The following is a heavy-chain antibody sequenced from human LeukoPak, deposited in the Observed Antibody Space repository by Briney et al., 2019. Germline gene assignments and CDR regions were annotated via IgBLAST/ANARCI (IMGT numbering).Heavy chain of an antibody. J-gene: IGHJ4*02. CDR2: IIPIFGTA. D-gene: IGHD5-24*01. CDR1: GGTFSSYA. V-gene: IGHV1-69*13. CDR3: ARDFGSDGYNYLHFDY. Sequence: SVKVSCKASGGTFSSYAISWVRQAPGQGLEWMGGIIPIFGTANYAQKFQGRVTITADESTSTAYMELSSLRSEDTAVYYCARDFGSDGYNYLHFDYWGQGTLVTVSS.